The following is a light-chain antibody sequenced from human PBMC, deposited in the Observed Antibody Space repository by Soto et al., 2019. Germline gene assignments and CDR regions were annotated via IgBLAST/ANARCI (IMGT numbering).Light chain of an antibody. J-gene: IGKJ2*01. V-gene: IGKV3-20*01. Sequence: EIVLTQSPGTLSLSPEQRVTLSCRASQSVSSNYLAWYQQKPGQAPRLLIYGASNRATGVPDRFSGTGSGTDFTLTISRXAPEDFAVYYCHHHGGSLYTFGQGTKVDTK. CDR3: HHHGGSLYT. CDR1: QSVSSNY. CDR2: GAS.